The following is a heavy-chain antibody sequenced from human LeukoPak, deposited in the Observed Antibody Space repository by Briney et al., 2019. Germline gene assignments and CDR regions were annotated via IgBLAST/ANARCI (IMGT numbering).Heavy chain of an antibody. CDR2: INPKSGGT. CDR3: ARNLWFGESSDAFDM. J-gene: IGHJ3*02. D-gene: IGHD3-10*01. V-gene: IGHV1-2*02. Sequence: ASVKVSCKASGYSFTGYYMHWVRQAPGQGLEWMGWINPKSGGTNYAQKFQGRVTMTRDTSISTAYMDMSSLRSDDTAVYYCARNLWFGESSDAFDMWGQGTMVTVSS. CDR1: GYSFTGYY.